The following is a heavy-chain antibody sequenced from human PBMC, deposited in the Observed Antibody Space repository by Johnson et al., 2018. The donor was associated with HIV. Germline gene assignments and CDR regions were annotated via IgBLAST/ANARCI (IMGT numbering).Heavy chain of an antibody. CDR2: INWNGGRT. V-gene: IGHV3-20*04. CDR3: AKDIGYSSGLSNTAFDI. J-gene: IGHJ3*02. D-gene: IGHD2-15*01. CDR1: GFTFDDYG. Sequence: VQLVESGGGVVRPGGSLRLSCAASGFTFDDYGMNWVRQAPGKGLEWVSGINWNGGRTGYADSMKGRFTISRDNAKKSLYMQMNSLRAEETGLYYCAKDIGYSSGLSNTAFDIWGQGTMVTVSS.